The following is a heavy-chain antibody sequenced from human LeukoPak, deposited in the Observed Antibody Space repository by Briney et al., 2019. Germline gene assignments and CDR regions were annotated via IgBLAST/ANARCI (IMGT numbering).Heavy chain of an antibody. J-gene: IGHJ4*02. D-gene: IGHD3-22*01. Sequence: ASVKVSCKASGYTFTSYAMHWVRQAPGQRLEWMGWINAGNGNTKYSQEFQGRVTITRDTSASTAYMELSSLRSEDTAVYYCARVTGYMIEDYFDYWGQGTLVTVSS. CDR2: INAGNGNT. CDR3: ARVTGYMIEDYFDY. CDR1: GYTFTSYA. V-gene: IGHV1-3*03.